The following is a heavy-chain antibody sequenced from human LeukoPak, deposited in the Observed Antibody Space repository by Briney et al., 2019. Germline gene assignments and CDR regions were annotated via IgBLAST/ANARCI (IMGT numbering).Heavy chain of an antibody. CDR2: IYYSGST. CDR1: GFTISSYY. V-gene: IGHV4-59*08. Sequence: SETLSLTCTVSGFTISSYYWSWIRQPPGKGLEWIGYIYYSGSTNYNPSLKSRVTISVDTSKNQFSLKLISVNAADTAVYYCARHMGLGYSYCYPYLDYWGQGTLVTVSS. D-gene: IGHD5-18*01. CDR3: ARHMGLGYSYCYPYLDY. J-gene: IGHJ4*02.